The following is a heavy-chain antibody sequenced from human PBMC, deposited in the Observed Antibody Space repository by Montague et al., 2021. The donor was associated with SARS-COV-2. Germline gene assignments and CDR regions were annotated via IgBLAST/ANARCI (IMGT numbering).Heavy chain of an antibody. CDR2: VSYDGINK. J-gene: IGHJ4*02. CDR3: ARGRGRDYGDFFDY. CDR1: GFTFSIYA. Sequence: SLRLSCAASGFTFSIYAMHWVRQAPGKGLEWVAVVSYDGINKYYADSVKGRFTISRDNSKNTLFLQMNSLRAEDTAFYYCARGRGRDYGDFFDYWGQGTLVTVSS. D-gene: IGHD4-17*01. V-gene: IGHV3-30-3*01.